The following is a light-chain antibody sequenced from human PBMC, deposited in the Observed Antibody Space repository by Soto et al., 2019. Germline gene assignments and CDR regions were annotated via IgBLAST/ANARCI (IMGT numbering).Light chain of an antibody. Sequence: DIQMTQSPSTLSASVGDRVTITCRASQSISSWLAWYQQKPGKAPKLLIYKASSLESGVPSRFSGSGSGTEFTLTISSLQPDDFATYYCQQYDSQSYTFGQGTKLEI. CDR2: KAS. V-gene: IGKV1-5*03. J-gene: IGKJ2*01. CDR1: QSISSW. CDR3: QQYDSQSYT.